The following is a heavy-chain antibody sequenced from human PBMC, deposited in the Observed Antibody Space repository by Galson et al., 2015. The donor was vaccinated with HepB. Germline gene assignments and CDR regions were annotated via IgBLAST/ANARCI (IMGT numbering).Heavy chain of an antibody. CDR2: ITPLFGTA. V-gene: IGHV1-69*13. CDR1: GGTFSRYT. D-gene: IGHD6-13*01. J-gene: IGHJ4*02. Sequence: SVKVSCKASGGTFSRYTISWVRQAPGQGLEWMGGITPLFGTAKYAQRFQGRVTITADESTNIVYMDLSGLRSEDTAVYYCAREGIASAANPVDYWGQGTLVTVSS. CDR3: AREGIASAANPVDY.